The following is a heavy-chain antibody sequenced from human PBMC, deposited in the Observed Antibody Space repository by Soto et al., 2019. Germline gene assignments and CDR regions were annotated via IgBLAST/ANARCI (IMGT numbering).Heavy chain of an antibody. J-gene: IGHJ4*02. Sequence: GESLKISCKGSGYSFTSYWISWVRQMPGKGLEWMGRIDPSDSYTNYSPSFQGHGTISADKSISTAYLQWSRLKASDNAMYYCARGYYYGSGSYSLYFDYWGQGTLVTVSS. V-gene: IGHV5-10-1*01. CDR3: ARGYYYGSGSYSLYFDY. CDR1: GYSFTSYW. D-gene: IGHD3-10*01. CDR2: IDPSDSYT.